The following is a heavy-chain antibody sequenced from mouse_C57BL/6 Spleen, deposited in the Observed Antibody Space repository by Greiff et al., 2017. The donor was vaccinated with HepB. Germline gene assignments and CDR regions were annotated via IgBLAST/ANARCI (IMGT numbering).Heavy chain of an antibody. CDR3: ARGGEYPDYYARDY. CDR1: GYTFTSYW. V-gene: IGHV1-72*01. Sequence: QVQLQQSGAELVKPGASVKLSCKASGYTFTSYWMPWVKQRPGRGLAWIGRIDPKSGGTKYNEKFKSKATLTVDKPSSTAYMQRSSLTSEDSAVYYCARGGEYPDYYARDYWGQGTSVTVSA. J-gene: IGHJ4*01. D-gene: IGHD5-2*01. CDR2: IDPKSGGT.